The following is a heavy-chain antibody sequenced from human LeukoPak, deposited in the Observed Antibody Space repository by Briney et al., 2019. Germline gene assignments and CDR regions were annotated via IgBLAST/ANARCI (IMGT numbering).Heavy chain of an antibody. CDR2: ISTSSNRV. Sequence: PGGSLRLSCAASGFTFSSYGMNWVRQAPGKGLEWVSYISTSSNRVDYADSVKGRFTMSRDNAKNLLYLQMNGLRDEDTAMYYCARVSAPGTSGWYFGYWGQGTLVTVSS. CDR1: GFTFSSYG. CDR3: ARVSAPGTSGWYFGY. V-gene: IGHV3-48*02. D-gene: IGHD6-19*01. J-gene: IGHJ4*02.